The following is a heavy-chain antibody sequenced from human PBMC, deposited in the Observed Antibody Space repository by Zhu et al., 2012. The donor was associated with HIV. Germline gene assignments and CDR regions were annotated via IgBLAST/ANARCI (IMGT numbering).Heavy chain of an antibody. V-gene: IGHV3-15*01. Sequence: EVQLVESGGGLVKPGGSLRLSCAASGFTFSNAWMSWVRQAPGKGLEWVGRIKSKSDGGTTDYAAPVKGRFIISRDDSKNTLYLQMNSLKTEDTAMYYCNTKMATTFDFWGPEPWSPSPQ. J-gene: IGHJ4*01. CDR3: NTKMATTFDF. CDR1: GFTFSNAW. CDR2: IKSKSDGGTT. D-gene: IGHD5-24*01.